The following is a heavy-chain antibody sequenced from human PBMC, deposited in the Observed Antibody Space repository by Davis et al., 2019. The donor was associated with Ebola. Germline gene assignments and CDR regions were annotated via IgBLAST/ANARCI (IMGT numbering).Heavy chain of an antibody. Sequence: PGGSLRLSCAASGFTFSSYAMHWVRQAPGKGLEWVANIKQDGSEKYYVDSVKGRFTISRDNAKNSLYLQLTSLGAEDTAVYYCARDSRRITIFGVPGGWGQGTLVTVSS. CDR2: IKQDGSEK. CDR1: GFTFSSYA. V-gene: IGHV3-7*01. D-gene: IGHD3-3*01. J-gene: IGHJ4*02. CDR3: ARDSRRITIFGVPGG.